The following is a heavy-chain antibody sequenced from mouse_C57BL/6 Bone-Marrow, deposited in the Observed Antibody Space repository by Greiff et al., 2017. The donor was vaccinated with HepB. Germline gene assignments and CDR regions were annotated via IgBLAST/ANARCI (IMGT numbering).Heavy chain of an antibody. J-gene: IGHJ3*01. Sequence: EVQLQQSGPELVKPGASVKIPCKASGYTFTDYNMDWVKQSPGKSLEWIGDINPNNGGTIYNQKFKGKATLTVDKSSSTAYMELRSLTSEDTAVSYCARTRAQATPFAYWGQGTLVTVSA. D-gene: IGHD3-2*02. V-gene: IGHV1-18*01. CDR1: GYTFTDYN. CDR3: ARTRAQATPFAY. CDR2: INPNNGGT.